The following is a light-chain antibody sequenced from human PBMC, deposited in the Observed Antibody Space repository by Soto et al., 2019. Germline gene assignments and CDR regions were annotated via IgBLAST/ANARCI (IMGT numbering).Light chain of an antibody. CDR1: QTINNY. Sequence: DIQMTQSPSSLSASVGDRVTITCRAGQTINNYLNWYQQKPGKAPKLLIYSASSLQSGVPPRFSGSGSGTDFTLTISSLQPEDFATYYCQQSYSTPPFTFGQGTKLEIK. V-gene: IGKV1-39*01. J-gene: IGKJ2*01. CDR2: SAS. CDR3: QQSYSTPPFT.